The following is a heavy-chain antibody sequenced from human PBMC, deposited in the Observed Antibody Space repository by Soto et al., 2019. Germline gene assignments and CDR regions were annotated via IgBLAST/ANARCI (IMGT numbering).Heavy chain of an antibody. CDR3: SRGSAYGDSGWLDP. CDR1: EFTFSDYY. Sequence: QVQLVEAGGGLVKPGGSLRLSCAASEFTFSDYYMTWSRQAPGKGLEWVSYISNSGSTIYYADSVKGRFTISRDNAKNSLYLQMNSLRAEDAAVYYCSRGSAYGDSGWLDPWGQGTLVTVSP. J-gene: IGHJ5*02. D-gene: IGHD4-17*01. V-gene: IGHV3-11*01. CDR2: ISNSGSTI.